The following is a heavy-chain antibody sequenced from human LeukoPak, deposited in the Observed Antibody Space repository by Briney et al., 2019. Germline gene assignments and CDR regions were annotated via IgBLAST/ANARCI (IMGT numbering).Heavy chain of an antibody. J-gene: IGHJ6*02. CDR1: GGSVSSGSCY. CDR2: IYYSGST. Sequence: SETLSLTCTVSGGSVSSGSCYWSWIRQPPGKGLEWIGYIYYSGSTNYNPSLKSRVTISVDTSKNQFSLKLSSVTAADTAVYYCATVGSSPLYYYYGMDVWGQGTLVTVSS. D-gene: IGHD6-13*01. V-gene: IGHV4-61*01. CDR3: ATVGSSPLYYYYGMDV.